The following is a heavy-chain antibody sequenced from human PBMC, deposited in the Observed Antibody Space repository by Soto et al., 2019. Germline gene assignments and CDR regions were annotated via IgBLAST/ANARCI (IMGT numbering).Heavy chain of an antibody. CDR3: ARVTYGSVPAAGNY. V-gene: IGHV1-18*01. Sequence: QVQLVQSGAEVKKPGASVKVSCKASGYTFTSYGISWVRQAPGQGLEWMGWISAYNGNTNYAQKLQDRVTMTTDTSTGTAYKELRSLRADDTAVCYCARVTYGSVPAAGNYWGQGTLVTVSS. J-gene: IGHJ4*02. CDR1: GYTFTSYG. D-gene: IGHD6-13*01. CDR2: ISAYNGNT.